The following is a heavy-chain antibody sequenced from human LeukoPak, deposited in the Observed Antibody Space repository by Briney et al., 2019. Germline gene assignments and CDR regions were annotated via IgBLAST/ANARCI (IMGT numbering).Heavy chain of an antibody. CDR1: GYTFTGYY. V-gene: IGHV1-2*02. CDR3: ARAQKGPYYDSFYYYYYGMDV. Sequence: ASVTVSCKASGYTFTGYYMHWVRQAPGQGLEWMGWINPNSGGTNYAQKFQGRVTMTRDTSISTAYMELSRLRSDDTAVYYCARAQKGPYYDSFYYYYYGMDVWGQGTTVTVSS. CDR2: INPNSGGT. D-gene: IGHD3-22*01. J-gene: IGHJ6*02.